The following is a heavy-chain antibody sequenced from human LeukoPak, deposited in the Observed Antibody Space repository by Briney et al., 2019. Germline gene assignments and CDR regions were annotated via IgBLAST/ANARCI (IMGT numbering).Heavy chain of an antibody. V-gene: IGHV4-4*02. J-gene: IGHJ4*02. CDR3: TRSSGWWSLDY. Sequence: GSLRLSCVVSGFTFNRCWMNWVRLPPGKGLDWIGEISHTGSTKYSPSLRDRVTISKDNSKNQFSLKLNSVTAADTATYYCTRSSGWWSLDYWGQGALVTVSS. D-gene: IGHD6-19*01. CDR1: GFTFNRCW. CDR2: ISHTGST.